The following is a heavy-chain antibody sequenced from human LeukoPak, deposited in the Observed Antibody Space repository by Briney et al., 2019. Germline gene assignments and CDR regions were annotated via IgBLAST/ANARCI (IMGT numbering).Heavy chain of an antibody. J-gene: IGHJ4*02. CDR2: TSAYNGNT. CDR3: ARLTAMGRFDY. Sequence: ASLKVSCKASGYTFTSYGISWVRQAPGQGLEWMGWTSAYNGNTNYAQKLQGRVTMTTDTSTSTAYMELRSLRSDDTAVYYCARLTAMGRFDYWGQGTLVTVSS. CDR1: GYTFTSYG. D-gene: IGHD5-18*01. V-gene: IGHV1-18*04.